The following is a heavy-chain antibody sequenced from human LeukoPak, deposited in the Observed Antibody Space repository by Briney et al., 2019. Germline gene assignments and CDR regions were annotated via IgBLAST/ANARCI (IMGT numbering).Heavy chain of an antibody. V-gene: IGHV3-9*01. D-gene: IGHD3-16*01. Sequence: PGGSLRLSCAASGFTFDDYAMHWVRQAPGKGLEWVSGISWNSGGIGYADSVKGRFTISRDNAKNSLYLQMNSLRAEDTALYYCARGSYFDYWGQGTLVTVSS. CDR1: GFTFDDYA. J-gene: IGHJ4*02. CDR2: ISWNSGGI. CDR3: ARGSYFDY.